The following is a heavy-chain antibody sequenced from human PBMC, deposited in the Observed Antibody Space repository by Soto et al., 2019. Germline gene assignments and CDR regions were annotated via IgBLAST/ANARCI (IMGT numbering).Heavy chain of an antibody. Sequence: QVQLVESGGGVVQPGTSLRLSCVGSGFTFRSYVIHWVRQAPGKGLEWVALTSYDGSNNFYGDSVEGRFTISRHNSRNTVERQMASLRFEDTALYYCARWGTTGGLDVWGQGTLVSVSS. CDR1: GFTFRSYV. V-gene: IGHV3-33*05. CDR2: TSYDGSNN. CDR3: ARWGTTGGLDV. D-gene: IGHD3-16*01. J-gene: IGHJ4*02.